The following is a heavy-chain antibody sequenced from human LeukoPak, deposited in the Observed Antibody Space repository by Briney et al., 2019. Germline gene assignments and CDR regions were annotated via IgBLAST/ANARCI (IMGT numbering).Heavy chain of an antibody. J-gene: IGHJ4*02. CDR1: GFTFSSYG. D-gene: IGHD1-26*01. Sequence: GGSLRLSCAASGFTFSSYGMHWVRQAPGKGLEWVAVISYDGSNKYYADSVKGRFTISRDNSKNTLYLQMNSLRAEDTAVYYCAKDGWELLLRYYFDYWGQGTLVTVSS. CDR3: AKDGWELLLRYYFDY. V-gene: IGHV3-30*18. CDR2: ISYDGSNK.